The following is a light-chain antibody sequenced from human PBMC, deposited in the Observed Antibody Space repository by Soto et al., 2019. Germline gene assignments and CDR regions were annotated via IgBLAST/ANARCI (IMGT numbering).Light chain of an antibody. Sequence: VMTQSPATLSVSPGERDTLSCWASETVATNLAWYQQKPGQAPRLLISGASTRAAGISDRFRGSGSGTEFTLTISSLRSEDSAIYYCQQYFEWPPMTCGQGTKVEI. J-gene: IGKJ1*01. CDR3: QQYFEWPPMT. CDR2: GAS. CDR1: ETVATN. V-gene: IGKV3-15*01.